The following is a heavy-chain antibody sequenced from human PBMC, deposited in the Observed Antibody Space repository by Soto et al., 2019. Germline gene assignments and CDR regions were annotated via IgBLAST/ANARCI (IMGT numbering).Heavy chain of an antibody. CDR2: IIPIFGTA. CDR1: GGTFSSYA. Sequence: QVQLVQSGAEVKKPGSSVKVSCKASGGTFSSYAISWVRQAPGQGLEWMGGIIPIFGTANYAQKFQGRVTISADGSTSTAYMELSSLRSEDTAVYYCAIPGQQRVKNAFDILGQGTMVTVSS. V-gene: IGHV1-69*12. D-gene: IGHD6-13*01. J-gene: IGHJ3*02. CDR3: AIPGQQRVKNAFDI.